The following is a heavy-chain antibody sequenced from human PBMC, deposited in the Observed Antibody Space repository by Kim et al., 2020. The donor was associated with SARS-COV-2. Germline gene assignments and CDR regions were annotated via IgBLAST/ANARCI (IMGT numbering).Heavy chain of an antibody. CDR1: GFTFSDYA. Sequence: GGSLRLSCTASGFTFSDYALSWVRQAPGKGLEWVSAISASGVATYYRDSVKGRFTISRDNSKSTLYLQMNSLRAEDAALYYCAKDLQTYGGYVPFDYWGQGTLVTVSS. CDR2: ISASGVAT. CDR3: AKDLQTYGGYVPFDY. D-gene: IGHD4-17*01. J-gene: IGHJ4*02. V-gene: IGHV3-23*01.